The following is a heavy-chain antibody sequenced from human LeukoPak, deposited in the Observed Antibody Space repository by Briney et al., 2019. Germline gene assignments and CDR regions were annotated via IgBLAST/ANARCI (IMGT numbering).Heavy chain of an antibody. D-gene: IGHD6-13*01. CDR3: AKARYSSSWYFDH. J-gene: IGHJ4*02. V-gene: IGHV3-23*01. CDR1: GFTFSSYG. Sequence: GGSLRLSCAASGFTFSSYGMHWVRQAPGKGLEWVSAISGSGGSTYYADSVKGRFTISRDNSKNTLYLQMNSLRAEDTAVYYCAKARYSSSWYFDHWGQGTLVTVSS. CDR2: ISGSGGST.